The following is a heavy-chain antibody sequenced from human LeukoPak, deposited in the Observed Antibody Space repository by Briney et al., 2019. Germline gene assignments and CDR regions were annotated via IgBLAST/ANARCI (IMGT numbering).Heavy chain of an antibody. V-gene: IGHV1-18*01. D-gene: IGHD4-17*01. CDR2: NSAYNGNT. CDR1: GYTFTSYG. Sequence: ASVKVSCKASGYTFTSYGISWVRQAPGQGLEWMGWNSAYNGNTNYAQKLQGRVTMTTDTSTSTAYMELRSLRSDDTAVYYCAKDRGWQYADYETVAVEHWGQGTLVTVSS. J-gene: IGHJ4*02. CDR3: AKDRGWQYADYETVAVEH.